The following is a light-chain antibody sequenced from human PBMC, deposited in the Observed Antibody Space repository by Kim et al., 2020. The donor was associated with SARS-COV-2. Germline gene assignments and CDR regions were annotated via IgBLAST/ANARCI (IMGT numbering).Light chain of an antibody. CDR3: AAWDDSLSGWV. CDR2: GKN. Sequence: SSELTQDPAVSVALGQTVTITCQGDSLRLSYASWYQQKPGQAPLLVIYGKNSRPSGIPDRFSGSKSGTSASLAISGLRSEDEADYYCAAWDDSLSGWVFGGGTQLTVL. CDR1: SLRLSY. V-gene: IGLV3-19*01. J-gene: IGLJ3*02.